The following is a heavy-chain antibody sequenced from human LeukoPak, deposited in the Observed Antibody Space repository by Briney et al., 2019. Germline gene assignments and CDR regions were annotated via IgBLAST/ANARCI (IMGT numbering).Heavy chain of an antibody. CDR2: ILPIFGTA. J-gene: IGHJ4*02. Sequence: SVKLYCKASGGTFSSYAISWVRQAPGQGLEWMGGILPIFGTANYAHKFQGRVTVTTDESTSSSYMELGSLRSDDTAVYYCSRINSYGNTDFDYWGQETLVTVSS. CDR3: SRINSYGNTDFDY. V-gene: IGHV1-69*05. CDR1: GGTFSSYA. D-gene: IGHD5-18*01.